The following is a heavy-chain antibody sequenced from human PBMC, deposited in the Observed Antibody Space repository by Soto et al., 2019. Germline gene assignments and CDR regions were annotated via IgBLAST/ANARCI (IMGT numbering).Heavy chain of an antibody. CDR1: GYTLTELS. CDR2: FDPEDGET. J-gene: IGHJ4*02. V-gene: IGHV1-24*01. D-gene: IGHD6-19*01. CDR3: ATAQSGLYSRGWDY. Sequence: ASVKVSCKVSGYTLTELSMHWVRQAPGKGLEWMGGFDPEDGETIYAQKFQGRVTMTEDTSTDTAYMELSSLRSEDTAVYYCATAQSGLYSRGWDYWGQGTLVTVSS.